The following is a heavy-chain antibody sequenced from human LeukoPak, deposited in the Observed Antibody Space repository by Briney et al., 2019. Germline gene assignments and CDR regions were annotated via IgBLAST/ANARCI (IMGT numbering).Heavy chain of an antibody. Sequence: XGSLRLSCAASGFTFGDYDMHWVRQAPGKGLEWVSLIRADGGTTHYADSVKGRFTISRDNSKNSLYLQMNSLRTEDTALYYCAREDYYGSGSYYKSFDYWGQGTLVTVSS. CDR3: AREDYYGSGSYYKSFDY. V-gene: IGHV3-43*02. CDR2: IRADGGTT. D-gene: IGHD3-10*01. J-gene: IGHJ4*02. CDR1: GFTFGDYD.